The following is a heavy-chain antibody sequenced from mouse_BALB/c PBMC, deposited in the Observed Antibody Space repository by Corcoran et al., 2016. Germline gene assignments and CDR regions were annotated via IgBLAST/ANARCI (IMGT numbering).Heavy chain of an antibody. CDR3: AREPYAMDY. CDR2: INTYTGES. CDR1: GYTFTNNG. V-gene: IGHV9-3-1*01. Sequence: QIQLVQSGPELKKPGETVKISCTASGYTFTNNGMNWAKQAPGKGLKWMGWINTYTGESTYADDFKGRFAFSLETSASTAYLQIKNLKNEDTATYFCAREPYAMDYWGQGTSVTVSS. J-gene: IGHJ4*01.